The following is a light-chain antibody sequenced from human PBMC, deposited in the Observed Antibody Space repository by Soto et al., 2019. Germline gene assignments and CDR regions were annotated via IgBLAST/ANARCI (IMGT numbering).Light chain of an antibody. J-gene: IGLJ2*01. CDR1: STDVGGYNC. CDR2: DVT. V-gene: IGLV2-11*01. CDR3: CSYAGSSTLV. Sequence: QSVLTQPRSVSGSPGQSVTISCTGTSTDVGGYNCVSWYQQHPGKAPQLLIFDVTQRPSGVPDRFSGSKSGNTASLTISGLQAEDEADYYCCSYAGSSTLVFGGGTKLTVL.